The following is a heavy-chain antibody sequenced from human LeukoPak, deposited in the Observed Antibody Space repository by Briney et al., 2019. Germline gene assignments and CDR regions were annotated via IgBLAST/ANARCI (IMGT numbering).Heavy chain of an antibody. CDR2: ISSSSSYI. Sequence: EWVSSISSSSSYIYYADSVKGRFTISRDNAKDSLYLQMNSLRAEDTAVYYCARDPSEGFDYWGQGTLVTVSS. V-gene: IGHV3-21*01. CDR3: ARDPSEGFDY. J-gene: IGHJ4*02.